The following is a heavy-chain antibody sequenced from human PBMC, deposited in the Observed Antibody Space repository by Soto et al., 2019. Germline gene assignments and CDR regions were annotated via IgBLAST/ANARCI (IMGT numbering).Heavy chain of an antibody. J-gene: IGHJ4*02. Sequence: RGGSLILSCTASGGTFITHGMHWVRKAQGKGLVWVSRINGDGSETTYADSVKGRITISRDNAKNTLYLQMNNLRVEDMAVYYCAGDCRHDSSVAGDYWGQGTLVTVSS. D-gene: IGHD3-22*01. CDR1: GGTFITHG. CDR2: INGDGSET. V-gene: IGHV3-74*01. CDR3: AGDCRHDSSVAGDY.